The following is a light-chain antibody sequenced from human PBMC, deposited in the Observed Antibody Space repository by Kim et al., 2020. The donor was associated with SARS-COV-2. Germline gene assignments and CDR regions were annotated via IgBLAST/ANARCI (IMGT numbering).Light chain of an antibody. J-gene: IGKJ1*01. V-gene: IGKV3-15*01. CDR3: QQYDSLWT. CDR2: AAS. CDR1: QGSGTN. Sequence: SLSPGQRATLSGRCSQGSGTNLAWYPQRPGQAPRLLIYAASSRSTGIPSRVSVSGSGTEFTLTISGLQPDDFAIYYCQQYDSLWTFGLGTKVDIK.